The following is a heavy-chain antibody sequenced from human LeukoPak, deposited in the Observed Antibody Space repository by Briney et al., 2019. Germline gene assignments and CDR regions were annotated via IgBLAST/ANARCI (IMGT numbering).Heavy chain of an antibody. CDR2: INHSGST. CDR1: GGSFSGYY. J-gene: IGHJ4*02. CDR3: ARLPRSGDYSNLFDY. V-gene: IGHV4-34*01. D-gene: IGHD4-17*01. Sequence: SETLSLTCAVYGGSFSGYYWSWIRQPPGKGLEWIGEINHSGSTNDNPSLKSRVTISVDTSKNQFSLKLSSVTAADTAVYYCARLPRSGDYSNLFDYWGQGTLVTVSS.